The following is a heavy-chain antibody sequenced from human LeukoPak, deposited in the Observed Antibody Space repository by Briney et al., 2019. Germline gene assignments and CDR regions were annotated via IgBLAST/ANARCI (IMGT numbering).Heavy chain of an antibody. J-gene: IGHJ4*02. CDR3: ARERGSFDY. CDR2: ICTSGST. V-gene: IGHV4-4*07. CDR1: GGSISTYC. Sequence: PSETLSLTCTVSGGSISTYCWSWIRQPAGKGLEWIGHICTSGSTNYNPSLKSRVTISGDTSKNQFSLRLSSVTAADTAVYYCARERGSFDYWGQGTLVTVSS. D-gene: IGHD3-16*01.